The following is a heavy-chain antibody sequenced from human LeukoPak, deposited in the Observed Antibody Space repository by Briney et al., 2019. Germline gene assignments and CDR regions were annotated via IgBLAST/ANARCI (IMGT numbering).Heavy chain of an antibody. CDR2: ICPGDSDT. CDR1: GYCFSSYW. D-gene: IGHD4-23*01. CDR3: ARHTTVGGSLRFDY. Sequence: PGESLKISCKGSGYCFSSYWIGGVRQMPGKGLEYMGIICPGDSDTRYSQSFQGQVTISADKSITTAYLQWSSLKASDTAIYYCARHTTVGGSLRFDYWGQGTLVTVSS. J-gene: IGHJ4*02. V-gene: IGHV5-51*01.